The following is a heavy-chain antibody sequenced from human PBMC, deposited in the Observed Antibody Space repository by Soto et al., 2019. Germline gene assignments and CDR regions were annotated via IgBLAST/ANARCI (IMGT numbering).Heavy chain of an antibody. V-gene: IGHV3-33*01. CDR2: IRYDGTKK. D-gene: IGHD6-19*01. J-gene: IGHJ5*02. Sequence: QVQLVESGGGVVQSGRSLTLSCAASGFSLRTYGIHWIRRAPGKGLEWVAFIRYDGTKKFYANSVKDRSTISKDNSNNILYLQMSGLRAEDTAVYYCARDVVKAVAGSVNWFDPWGQGTLVTVSS. CDR1: GFSLRTYG. CDR3: ARDVVKAVAGSVNWFDP.